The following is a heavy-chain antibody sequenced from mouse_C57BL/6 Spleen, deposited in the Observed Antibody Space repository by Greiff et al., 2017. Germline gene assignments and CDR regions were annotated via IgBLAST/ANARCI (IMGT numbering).Heavy chain of an antibody. CDR3: ALYGSSRYFDV. J-gene: IGHJ1*03. D-gene: IGHD1-1*01. V-gene: IGHV1-74*01. CDR1: GYTFTSYW. Sequence: QVQLQQPGAELVKPGASVKVSCKASGYTFTSYWMHWVKQRPGQGLEWIVRIHPSDSDTNYNQKFKGKATLTVDKSSSTAYMQLSSLTSEDSAVYYCALYGSSRYFDVWGTGTTVTVSS. CDR2: IHPSDSDT.